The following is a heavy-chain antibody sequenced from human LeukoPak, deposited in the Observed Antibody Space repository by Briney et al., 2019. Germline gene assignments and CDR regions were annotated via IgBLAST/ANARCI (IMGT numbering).Heavy chain of an antibody. Sequence: SETLSLTCTVSGGSISSGDYYWSWIRQPPGKGLEWIGYIYYSGSTYYNPSLKSRVTISVDTSKNQFSLKLSSVTAADTAVYYCASGRSSCLFDIWGQGTMVTVSS. CDR1: GGSISSGDYY. J-gene: IGHJ3*02. CDR3: ASGRSSCLFDI. D-gene: IGHD6-6*01. V-gene: IGHV4-30-4*08. CDR2: IYYSGST.